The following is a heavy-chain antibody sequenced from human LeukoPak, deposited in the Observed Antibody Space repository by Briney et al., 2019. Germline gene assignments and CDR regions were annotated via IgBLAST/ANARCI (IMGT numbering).Heavy chain of an antibody. J-gene: IGHJ2*01. CDR2: ISGSGSIT. CDR1: GFTFSSYA. CDR3: AKVGSGRYLDWSQSFNWYFDL. V-gene: IGHV3-23*01. D-gene: IGHD3-9*01. Sequence: QPGGSLRLSCAASGFTFSSYAMSWVRQAPGKGLEWVSAISGSGSITYYADSVKGRFTISRDISKNTLSLQLNSLRAEDTAEYYCAKVGSGRYLDWSQSFNWYFDLWGRGTLVTVSS.